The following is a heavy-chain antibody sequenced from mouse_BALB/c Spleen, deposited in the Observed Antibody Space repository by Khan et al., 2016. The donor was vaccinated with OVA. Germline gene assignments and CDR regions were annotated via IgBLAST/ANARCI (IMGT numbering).Heavy chain of an antibody. D-gene: IGHD3-2*01. CDR2: INPINGGT. CDR3: TRRGTARATLWLAY. Sequence: QVQLQQSGAELVKPGASVELSCKASGYTFTSYYMYWLKQRPGQGLEWIGEINPINGGTNFNEKFKNKATLTVDKSSSTAYMQLSSLTSEHSAVYYCTRRGTARATLWLAYWGQGTLVTVSA. V-gene: IGHV1S81*02. J-gene: IGHJ3*01. CDR1: GYTFTSYY.